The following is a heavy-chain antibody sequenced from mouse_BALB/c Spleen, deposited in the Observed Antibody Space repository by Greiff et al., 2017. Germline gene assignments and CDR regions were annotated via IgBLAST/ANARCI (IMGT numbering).Heavy chain of an antibody. CDR1: GYTFSSYW. J-gene: IGHJ4*01. V-gene: IGHV1-9*01. D-gene: IGHD2-3*01. CDR3: ARVYDGYLYYAMDY. CDR2: ILPGSGST. Sequence: VKLMESGAELMKPGASVKISCKATGYTFSSYWIEWVKQRPGHGLEWIGEILPGSGSTNYNEKFKGKATFTADTSSNTAYMQLSSLTSEDSAVYYCARVYDGYLYYAMDYWGQGTSVTVSS.